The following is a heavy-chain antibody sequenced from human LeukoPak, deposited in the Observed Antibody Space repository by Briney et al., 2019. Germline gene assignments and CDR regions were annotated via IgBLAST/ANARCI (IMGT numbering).Heavy chain of an antibody. V-gene: IGHV4-4*07. Sequence: SETLSLTCTVSGGSMRGYYWSWIRQPPGKGLEWIGRIYISRGTTYNPSLRSRVIMSVDTSKNQFSLQLTSVTAADTAMYYCARESRIVGGDGYHIDVWGKGTTVTISS. J-gene: IGHJ6*03. CDR3: ARESRIVGGDGYHIDV. CDR2: IYISRGT. CDR1: GGSMRGYY. D-gene: IGHD1-26*01.